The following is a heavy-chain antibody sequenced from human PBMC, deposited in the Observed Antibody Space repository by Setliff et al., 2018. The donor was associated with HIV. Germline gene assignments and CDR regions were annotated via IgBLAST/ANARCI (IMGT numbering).Heavy chain of an antibody. CDR3: ARTRAPYFFDF. J-gene: IGHJ4*02. CDR1: GFSLTTSGVG. Sequence: LVKPTQTLTLTCTFSGFSLTTSGVGVGWIRQPPGKGLEWIGYIYYSGSTNYNPSLKSRVTISVDTSKNQFSLQLNSVTAADTAVYFCARTRAPYFFDFWGQGAQVTVSS. D-gene: IGHD1-26*01. CDR2: IYYSGST. V-gene: IGHV4-61*05.